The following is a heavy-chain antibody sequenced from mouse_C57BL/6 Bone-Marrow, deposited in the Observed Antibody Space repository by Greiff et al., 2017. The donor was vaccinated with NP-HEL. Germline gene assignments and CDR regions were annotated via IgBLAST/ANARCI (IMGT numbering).Heavy chain of an antibody. CDR2: IHPNSGST. Sequence: VQLQQPGAELVKPGASVKLSCKASGYTFTSYWMHWVKQRPGQGLEWIGMIHPNSGSTNYNEKFKSKATLTVDQSSSTAYMQLSSLTSEDSAVYYWSRLRLLSGTDYWGQGTTLTVSS. V-gene: IGHV1-64*01. CDR1: GYTFTSYW. CDR3: SRLRLLSGTDY. D-gene: IGHD1-2*01. J-gene: IGHJ2*01.